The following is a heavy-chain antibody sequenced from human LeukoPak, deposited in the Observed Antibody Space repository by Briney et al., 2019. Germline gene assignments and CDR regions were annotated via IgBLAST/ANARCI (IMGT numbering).Heavy chain of an antibody. J-gene: IGHJ4*02. CDR2: ISSSSSYI. V-gene: IGHV3-21*01. D-gene: IGHD6-19*01. Sequence: GGSLRLSCAASGFTFSSYSMNWVRQAPGKGLEWVSSISSSSSYIYYADSVKGQFTISRDNAKNSLYLQMNSLRAEDTAVYYCAREGIAVAATALDYWGQGTLVTVSS. CDR3: AREGIAVAATALDY. CDR1: GFTFSSYS.